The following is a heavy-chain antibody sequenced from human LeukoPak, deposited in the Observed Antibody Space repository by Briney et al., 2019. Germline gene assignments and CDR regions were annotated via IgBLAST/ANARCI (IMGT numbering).Heavy chain of an antibody. CDR2: IYHSGST. Sequence: SGTLSLTCAVSGGSISSSNWWSWVRQPPGKGLEWIGEIYHSGSTNYNPSLKSRVTISVDKSKNQFSLKLSSVTAADTAVYYCARDSSYSSRPDSGNWFDPWGQGTLVTVSS. V-gene: IGHV4-4*02. CDR3: ARDSSYSSRPDSGNWFDP. D-gene: IGHD6-13*01. J-gene: IGHJ5*02. CDR1: GGSISSSNW.